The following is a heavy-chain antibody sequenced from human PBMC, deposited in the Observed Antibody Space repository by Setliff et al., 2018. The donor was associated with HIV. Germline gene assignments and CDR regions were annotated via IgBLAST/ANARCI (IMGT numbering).Heavy chain of an antibody. Sequence: SETLSLTCTVSGGSISGYYWNWIRQPPGKGLEWIGTIYYSGNTYYSPSLKSRVTISEDTSKNQFSLKLSSVTAADTAVYYCATLHSSGWPYYSDYWGQGILVTVSS. CDR2: IYYSGNT. CDR3: ATLHSSGWPYYSDY. J-gene: IGHJ4*02. V-gene: IGHV4-59*04. CDR1: GGSISGYY. D-gene: IGHD6-19*01.